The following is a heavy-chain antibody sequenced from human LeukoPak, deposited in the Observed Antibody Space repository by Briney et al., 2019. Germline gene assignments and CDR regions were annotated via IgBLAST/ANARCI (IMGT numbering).Heavy chain of an antibody. D-gene: IGHD3-3*01. CDR2: IWYDGSNK. CDR3: ARDRVIFGVVDTYYFDY. V-gene: IGHV3-33*01. J-gene: IGHJ4*02. Sequence: GRSLRHSCAASGLTFSSYRMHWVRPAPAKGQEWVAVIWYDGSNKYYADSVKGRFTISRDNSKNTLYLQMNSLRAEDTAVYYCARDRVIFGVVDTYYFDYWGQGTLVTVSS. CDR1: GLTFSSYR.